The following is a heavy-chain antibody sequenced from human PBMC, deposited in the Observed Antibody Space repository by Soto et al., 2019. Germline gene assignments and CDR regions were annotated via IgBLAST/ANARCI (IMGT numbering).Heavy chain of an antibody. J-gene: IGHJ5*02. D-gene: IGHD2-15*01. CDR2: ISAYNGNT. V-gene: IGHV1-18*01. CDR1: GYTFTNYG. CDR3: ARDRRVQLLLSNWFDP. Sequence: QVQLVQSGAEVKKPGASVKVSCKASGYTFTNYGISWVRQAPGQGLEWMGWISAYNGNTKYAQKLQGRVTMTTDTSTSTAYMELRSLRADDTAVYDCARDRRVQLLLSNWFDPWGQGTLVTVSS.